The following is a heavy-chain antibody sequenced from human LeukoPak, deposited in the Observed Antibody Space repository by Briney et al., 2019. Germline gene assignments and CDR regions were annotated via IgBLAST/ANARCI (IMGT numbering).Heavy chain of an antibody. V-gene: IGHV3-11*01. Sequence: PGGSLRLSCAASGFTFSDYYMSWIRQAPGKGVEWVSHISDSGRTIYYADSVKGRFTISRDNAKNSLYLRMNSLRAEDTAVYYCASQYYYAMDVWGQGTTVTVSS. CDR2: ISDSGRTI. CDR1: GFTFSDYY. CDR3: ASQYYYAMDV. J-gene: IGHJ6*02.